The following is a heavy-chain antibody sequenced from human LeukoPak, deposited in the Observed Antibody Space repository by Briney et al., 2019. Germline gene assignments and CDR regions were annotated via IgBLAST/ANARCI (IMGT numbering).Heavy chain of an antibody. CDR3: ARGGHDFNPFYR. V-gene: IGHV3-23*01. CDR2: IKNGGNDP. D-gene: IGHD1-14*01. CDR1: GFSFSIYA. J-gene: IGHJ4*02. Sequence: PGGSLRLCCAASGFSFSIYAMGWVRQAPGKGLEWVSSIKNGGNDPFYADSVKGRFTISRDNSKNTLFLQLSSLRAEDSAVYYCARGGHDFNPFYRWGQGTLVTVSS.